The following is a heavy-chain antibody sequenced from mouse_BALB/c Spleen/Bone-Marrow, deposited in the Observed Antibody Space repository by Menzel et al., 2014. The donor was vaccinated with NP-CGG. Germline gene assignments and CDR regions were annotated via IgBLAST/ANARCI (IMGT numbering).Heavy chain of an antibody. Sequence: EVKLVESGGGLVKPGGSLKLSCAASGFTFSNFAMSWVRQTPDKRLEWVASISSGGSACYPDSVKGRLSVSRDNARDILFLQMSSLRSEDTAMYYCARGYDYDFDYWGQGTTLTVSS. D-gene: IGHD2-4*01. CDR3: ARGYDYDFDY. CDR2: ISSGGSA. J-gene: IGHJ2*01. V-gene: IGHV5-6-5*01. CDR1: GFTFSNFA.